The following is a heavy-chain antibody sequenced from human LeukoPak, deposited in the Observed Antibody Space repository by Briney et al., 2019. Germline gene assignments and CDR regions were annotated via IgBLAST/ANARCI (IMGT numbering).Heavy chain of an antibody. CDR1: GFTFSSYW. Sequence: PGGSLRLSCAASGFTFSSYWISWVRQAPGKGLEWVANIKQDGSEKYYVDSVKGRFTISRDNTKNSVYLQMSSLKAEDTAVYYCVLMSATGTLDYWGLGALVTVSS. CDR2: IKQDGSEK. CDR3: VLMSATGTLDY. V-gene: IGHV3-7*03. D-gene: IGHD6-13*01. J-gene: IGHJ4*02.